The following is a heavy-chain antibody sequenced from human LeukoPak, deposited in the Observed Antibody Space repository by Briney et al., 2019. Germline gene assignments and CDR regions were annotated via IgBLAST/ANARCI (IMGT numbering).Heavy chain of an antibody. Sequence: GGSLRLSCAASGFTFSSYEMNWFRQAPGKGLEWVSYISSSGSTIYYADSVKGRFTISRDNAKNSLYLQMNSLRAEDTAVYYCAGGDEDIVVVPAAMFDYWGQGTLVTVSS. V-gene: IGHV3-48*03. CDR2: ISSSGSTI. CDR1: GFTFSSYE. D-gene: IGHD2-2*01. CDR3: AGGDEDIVVVPAAMFDY. J-gene: IGHJ4*02.